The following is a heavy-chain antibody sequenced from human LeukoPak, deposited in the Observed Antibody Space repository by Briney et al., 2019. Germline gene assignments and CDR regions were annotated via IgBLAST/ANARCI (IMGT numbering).Heavy chain of an antibody. CDR2: ISYSGST. D-gene: IGHD3-16*02. CDR3: ARYVWGSYPTFEDC. CDR1: GGSISSYY. J-gene: IGHJ4*02. V-gene: IGHV4-59*01. Sequence: SETLSLTCTVSGGSISSYYWSWIRQPPGKGLEWIGYISYSGSTNYNPSPKSRVTISVDTSKNQFSLKLSSVTAADTAVYYCARYVWGSYPTFEDCWGQGTLVTVSS.